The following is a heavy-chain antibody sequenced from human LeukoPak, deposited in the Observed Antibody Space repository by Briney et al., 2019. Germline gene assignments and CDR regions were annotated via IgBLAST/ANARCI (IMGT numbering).Heavy chain of an antibody. CDR1: GGSISSYY. D-gene: IGHD3-22*01. CDR3: ARVGPLYDSDAFDI. J-gene: IGHJ3*02. CDR2: IYTSGST. V-gene: IGHV4-4*07. Sequence: PAETLTLTCTVSGGSISSYYWRWIRQPAGKGLEWIGRIYTSGSTNYNPSLKSRVTMSVDTSKNQFSLKLSSVTAADTAVYYCARVGPLYDSDAFDIWGQGTMVTVSS.